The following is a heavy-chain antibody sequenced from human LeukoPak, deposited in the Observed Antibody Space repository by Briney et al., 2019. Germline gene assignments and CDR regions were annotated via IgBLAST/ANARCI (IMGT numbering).Heavy chain of an antibody. CDR2: IKQEGSEK. Sequence: GGSLRLSCAASGFTFSSYWMSWVRQAPGKGLEWVANIKQEGSEKYYVDSVKGRFTISRDNAKNTLYLQINSLRAEDAAVYFCANGVDTAMVHDYWGQGTLVTVSS. V-gene: IGHV3-7*01. J-gene: IGHJ4*02. D-gene: IGHD5-18*01. CDR3: ANGVDTAMVHDY. CDR1: GFTFSSYW.